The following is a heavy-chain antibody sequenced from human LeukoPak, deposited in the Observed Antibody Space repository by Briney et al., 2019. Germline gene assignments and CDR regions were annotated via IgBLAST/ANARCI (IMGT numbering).Heavy chain of an antibody. V-gene: IGHV5-51*01. CDR3: ARQMVKGSGSYYKIYYYYYMDV. J-gene: IGHJ6*03. CDR1: GYSFSNYW. CDR2: IYPGDSDA. Sequence: GESLKISCKGLGYSFSNYWIGWVRQMPGKSLEWMGIIYPGDSDATYSPSFQGQVTISADKSISTAYLQWSSLKASDTAMYYCARQMVKGSGSYYKIYYYYYMDVWGKGTTVTVSS. D-gene: IGHD3-10*01.